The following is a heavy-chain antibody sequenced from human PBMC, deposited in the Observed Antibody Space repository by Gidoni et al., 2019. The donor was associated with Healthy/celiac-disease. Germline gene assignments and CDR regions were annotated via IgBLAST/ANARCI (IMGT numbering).Heavy chain of an antibody. V-gene: IGHV2-5*02. J-gene: IGHJ4*02. CDR1: GFSLSTSGVG. CDR2: IYWDDDK. Sequence: QITLKESGPTLVKPTQTLTLTCTFSGFSLSTSGVGVGWIRQPPGKALEWLALIYWDDDKRYSPSLKSRLTITKDTSKNQVVLTMTNMDPVDTATYYCAKISPPGIAVAGLDYWGQGTLVTVSS. CDR3: AKISPPGIAVAGLDY. D-gene: IGHD6-19*01.